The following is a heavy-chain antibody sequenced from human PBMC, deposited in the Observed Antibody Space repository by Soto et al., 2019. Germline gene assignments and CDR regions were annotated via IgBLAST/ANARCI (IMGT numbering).Heavy chain of an antibody. D-gene: IGHD3-10*01. CDR3: ARGLYGSGEFVDY. CDR2: ISSSSSYI. V-gene: IGHV3-21*01. J-gene: IGHJ4*02. Sequence: GSLRLSCAASGFTFSSYSMNWVRQAPGKGLEWVSSISSSSSYIYYADSVKGRFTISRDNAKNSLYPQMNSLRAEDTAVYYCARGLYGSGEFVDYWGQGTLVTVSS. CDR1: GFTFSSYS.